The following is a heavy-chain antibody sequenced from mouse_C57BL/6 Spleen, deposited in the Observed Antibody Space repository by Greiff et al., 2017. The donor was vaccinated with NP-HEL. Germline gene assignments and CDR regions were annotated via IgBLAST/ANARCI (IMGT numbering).Heavy chain of an antibody. J-gene: IGHJ2*01. Sequence: VQLQQSGPELVKPGASVKISCKASGYAFSSSWMNWVKQRPGKGLEWIGRIYPGDGDTNYNGKFKGKATLTADKSSSTAYMQLSSLTSEDSAVYFCARDGEYGDYFDYWGQGTTLTVSS. CDR3: ARDGEYGDYFDY. CDR2: IYPGDGDT. D-gene: IGHD1-1*02. CDR1: GYAFSSSW. V-gene: IGHV1-82*01.